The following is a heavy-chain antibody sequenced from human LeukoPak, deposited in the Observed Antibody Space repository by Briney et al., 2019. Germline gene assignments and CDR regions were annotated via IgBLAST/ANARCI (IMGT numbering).Heavy chain of an antibody. CDR2: IYYSGST. CDR3: ARRSDY. J-gene: IGHJ4*02. CDR1: GGSISSYY. V-gene: IGHV4-59*01. Sequence: MPSETLSLTCAVSGGSISSYYWSWIRQPPGKGLEWIGYIYYSGSTNYNPSLKSRVTISVDTSKNQFSLKLSSVTAADTAVYYCARRSDYWGQGTLVTVSS.